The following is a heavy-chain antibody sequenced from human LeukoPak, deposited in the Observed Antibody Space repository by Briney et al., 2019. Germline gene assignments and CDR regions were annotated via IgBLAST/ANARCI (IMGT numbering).Heavy chain of an antibody. CDR2: IIGSGGST. V-gene: IGHV3-23*01. J-gene: IGHJ4*02. CDR1: GFTFSSYA. D-gene: IGHD3-3*01. CDR3: AKASDYDFWSAPYF. Sequence: GGSLRLSCAASGFTFSSYAMSWVRQAPGKGLEWVSAIIGSGGSTYYADSVKGRFTISRDNSKNTLYLQMNSLRAEDTAVYYCAKASDYDFWSAPYFWGQGTLVTVSS.